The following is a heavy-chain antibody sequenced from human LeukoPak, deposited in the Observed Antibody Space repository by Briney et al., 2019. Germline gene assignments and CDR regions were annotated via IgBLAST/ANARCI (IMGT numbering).Heavy chain of an antibody. CDR3: ARGKGRIVGAIVFDY. CDR2: INHSGST. J-gene: IGHJ4*02. V-gene: IGHV4-34*01. D-gene: IGHD1-26*01. Sequence: GSLRLSCAASGFTFSSYSMNWVRQAPGKGLEWIGEINHSGSTNYNPSLKSRVTISVDTSKNQFSLKLSSVTAADTAVYYCARGKGRIVGAIVFDYWGQGTLVTVSS. CDR1: GFTFSSYS.